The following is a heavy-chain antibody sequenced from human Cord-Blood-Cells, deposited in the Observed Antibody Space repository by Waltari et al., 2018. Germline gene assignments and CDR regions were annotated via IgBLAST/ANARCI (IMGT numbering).Heavy chain of an antibody. V-gene: IGHV4-39*01. CDR1: GGPISRSSYY. CDR2: IYYSGST. Sequence: QLQLQESGPGLVKPSETLSLTRTVSGGPISRSSYYWGWIRQPPGKGLEWIGSIYYSGSTYYNPSLKSRVTISVDTSKNQFSLKLSSVTAADTAVYYCASDRRGRFDYWGQGTLVTVSS. CDR3: ASDRRGRFDY. J-gene: IGHJ4*02.